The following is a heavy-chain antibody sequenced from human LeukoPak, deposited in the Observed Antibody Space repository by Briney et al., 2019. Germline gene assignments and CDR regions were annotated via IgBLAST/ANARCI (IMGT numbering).Heavy chain of an antibody. Sequence: GGSLRLSCAASGFTFSSYSMNWVRQAPGKGLEWVSSISSSSSYIYYADSVEGRFTISRDNAKNSLYLQMNSLRAEDTAVYYCARFIWSPHGFKYYYGSDSHGWFDPWGQGTLVTVSS. CDR1: GFTFSSYS. CDR3: ARFIWSPHGFKYYYGSDSHGWFDP. D-gene: IGHD3-10*01. J-gene: IGHJ5*02. CDR2: ISSSSSYI. V-gene: IGHV3-21*04.